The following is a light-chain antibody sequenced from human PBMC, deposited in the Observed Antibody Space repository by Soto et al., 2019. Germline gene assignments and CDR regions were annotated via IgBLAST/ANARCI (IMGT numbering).Light chain of an antibody. V-gene: IGLV1-51*01. CDR3: GTWDSSLSAHYV. CDR2: HNN. CDR1: SSNIGNHY. J-gene: IGLJ1*01. Sequence: QSVLTQPPSVSAAPVQKVTIACSGSSSNIGNHYVSWYQQLPGTAPKLLIYHNNKRPSGMPDRFSGSKSGTSATLGITGLQTGDEADYYCGTWDSSLSAHYVFGPGTKLTVL.